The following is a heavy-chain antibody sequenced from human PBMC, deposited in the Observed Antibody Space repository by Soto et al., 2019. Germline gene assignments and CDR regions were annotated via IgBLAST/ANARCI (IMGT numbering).Heavy chain of an antibody. Sequence: ASVKVSCKASGGAFSSYAISWVRQAPGQGLEWMGGIIPIFGTANYAQKFQGRVTITADESTSTAYMELSSLRSEDTAVYYCASDKSLTGTTPFDYWGQGTLVTVSS. CDR1: GGAFSSYA. V-gene: IGHV1-69*13. J-gene: IGHJ4*02. CDR2: IIPIFGTA. D-gene: IGHD1-7*01. CDR3: ASDKSLTGTTPFDY.